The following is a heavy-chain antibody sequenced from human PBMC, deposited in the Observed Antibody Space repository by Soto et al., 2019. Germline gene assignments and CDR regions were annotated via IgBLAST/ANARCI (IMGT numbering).Heavy chain of an antibody. J-gene: IGHJ4*02. D-gene: IGHD6-19*01. CDR1: GFTFSTYV. CDR3: ARGISGSFFGY. V-gene: IGHV3-23*01. Sequence: EVQLLESGGGLVQPGGSLRLSCAASGFTFSTYVMSWVRQGPGKGLEWVATMIGSGGSTNYADSVKGRFTISRDNSKNTHYLQMNSLRPEDTAVYFCARGISGSFFGYWGQGTLVTVSS. CDR2: MIGSGGST.